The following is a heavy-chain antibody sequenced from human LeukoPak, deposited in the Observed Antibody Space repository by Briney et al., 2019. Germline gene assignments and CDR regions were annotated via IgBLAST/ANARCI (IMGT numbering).Heavy chain of an antibody. J-gene: IGHJ4*02. CDR3: ARKPIQLWRKLFDY. Sequence: PSETLSLTCTVSGGSISSDNYYWGWIRQPPGKGLAWIGEINHSGSTNYNPSLKSRVTISVDTSKNQFSLKLSSVTAADTAVYYCARKPIQLWRKLFDYWGQGTLVTVSS. V-gene: IGHV4-39*07. CDR1: GGSISSDNYY. CDR2: INHSGST. D-gene: IGHD5-18*01.